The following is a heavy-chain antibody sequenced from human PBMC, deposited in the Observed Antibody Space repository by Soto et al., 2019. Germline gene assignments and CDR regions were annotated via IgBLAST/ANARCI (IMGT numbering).Heavy chain of an antibody. J-gene: IGHJ6*02. CDR3: AKETRLGELSPYYYYYGMDV. Sequence: PGGSLRLSCAASGFTVSSNYMSWVRQAPGKGLEWVSVIYSGGSGDITYYADSVKGRFTVSRDNSKNTLYLQMNSLRAEDTAVYYCAKETRLGELSPYYYYYGMDVWGQGTTVTVSS. CDR1: GFTVSSNY. V-gene: IGHV3-53*01. D-gene: IGHD3-16*02. CDR2: IYSGGSGDIT.